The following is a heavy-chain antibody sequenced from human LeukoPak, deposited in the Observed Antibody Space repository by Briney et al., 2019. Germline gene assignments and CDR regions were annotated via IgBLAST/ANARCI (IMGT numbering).Heavy chain of an antibody. J-gene: IGHJ4*02. CDR1: GYSITSGYY. CDR2: IYHSGST. V-gene: IGHV4-38-2*02. D-gene: IGHD2-15*01. Sequence: MSSETLSLTCTVSGYSITSGYYWGWIRQPPGKGLEWIGRIYHSGSTYYNPSLKSRVTISVDTSKNQFSLKLSSVTAADTAVYYCARFAAYWGQGTLVSVSS. CDR3: ARFAAY.